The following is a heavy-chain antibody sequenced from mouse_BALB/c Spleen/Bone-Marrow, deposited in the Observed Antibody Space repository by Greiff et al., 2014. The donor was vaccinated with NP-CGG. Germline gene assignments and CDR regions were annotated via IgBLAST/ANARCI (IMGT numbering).Heavy chain of an antibody. V-gene: IGHV1-54*01. Sequence: VKLMESGAELVRPGTAVNMSCKASGYAFTNYLIEWVKQRPGQGLEWIGVINPGSGGANYNEKFKGKATLTADKSSSTAYMQLSSLTSDDSAVYFCARFGRYYFDYWGQGTTLTVSS. J-gene: IGHJ2*01. CDR3: ARFGRYYFDY. CDR2: INPGSGGA. CDR1: GYAFTNYL.